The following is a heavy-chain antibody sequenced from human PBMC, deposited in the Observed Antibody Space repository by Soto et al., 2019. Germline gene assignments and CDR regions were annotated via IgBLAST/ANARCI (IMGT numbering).Heavy chain of an antibody. D-gene: IGHD6-13*01. Sequence: QVQLVQSGAEVKKPGSSVKVSCKASGGTFSSYAISWVRQAPGQGLEWMGGIIPLFGTANYAQKFQGRVTITADESTSTAYMELSSMRSEETAVYYCARDYSSSFWFDPWGQGTLVTVSS. J-gene: IGHJ5*02. CDR1: GGTFSSYA. CDR3: ARDYSSSFWFDP. V-gene: IGHV1-69*01. CDR2: IIPLFGTA.